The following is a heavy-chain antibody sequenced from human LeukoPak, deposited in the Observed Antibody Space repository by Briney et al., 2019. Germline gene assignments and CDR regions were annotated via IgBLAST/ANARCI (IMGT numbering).Heavy chain of an antibody. CDR1: GFSFSDHW. CDR2: IKSDGSWT. Sequence: PGGSLRLSCAASGFSFSDHWMHWVRHVPGKGPVWVSRIKSDGSWTNDADSVKGRFTISRDNAKNTLYLQMNSLRVEDTAVYRCVRGVGGSTYLDYWGQGALVTVSS. V-gene: IGHV3-74*01. D-gene: IGHD3-16*01. J-gene: IGHJ4*02. CDR3: VRGVGGSTYLDY.